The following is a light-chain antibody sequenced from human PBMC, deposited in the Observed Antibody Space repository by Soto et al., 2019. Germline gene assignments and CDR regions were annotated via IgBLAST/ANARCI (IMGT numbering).Light chain of an antibody. CDR2: GAS. V-gene: IGKV3D-15*01. Sequence: DIVMTPSPAILSVYQGERATLSFRASQSVSSNLAWYQQKPGQAPRILIYGASTRATGIPARFSGSGSGTEFTLTISSLHSEDFALYYCQQYNDWVTVGQGTRLEVK. CDR3: QQYNDWVT. CDR1: QSVSSN. J-gene: IGKJ5*01.